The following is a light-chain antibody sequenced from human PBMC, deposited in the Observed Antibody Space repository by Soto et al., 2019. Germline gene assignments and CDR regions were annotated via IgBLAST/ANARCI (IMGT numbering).Light chain of an antibody. CDR1: RSDIGSYNY. CDR2: GVS. Sequence: QSVLTQPASVSGSPGQSITISCSGTRSDIGSYNYVAWYQQFPGKTPKILIYGVSNRPSGVSSRFSGSKSGNTASLTISGLQAEDEADYYCISYTGSSTSYVFGRGTKV. V-gene: IGLV2-14*01. J-gene: IGLJ1*01. CDR3: ISYTGSSTSYV.